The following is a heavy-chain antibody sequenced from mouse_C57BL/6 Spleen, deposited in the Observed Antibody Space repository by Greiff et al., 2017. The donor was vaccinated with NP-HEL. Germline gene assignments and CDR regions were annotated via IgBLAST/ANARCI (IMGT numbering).Heavy chain of an antibody. J-gene: IGHJ3*01. CDR1: GYTFTEYT. D-gene: IGHD2-12*01. CDR2: FYPGSGSI. V-gene: IGHV1-62-2*01. CDR3: ARHEEVYYSGSGFAY. Sequence: QVQLKHSGAELVKPGASVKLSCKASGYTFTEYTIHWVKQRSGQGLEWIGWFYPGSGSIKYNEKFKDKAPLTADKSSSTVYMELSRLTSEDSAVYFCARHEEVYYSGSGFAYWGQGTRVTVSA.